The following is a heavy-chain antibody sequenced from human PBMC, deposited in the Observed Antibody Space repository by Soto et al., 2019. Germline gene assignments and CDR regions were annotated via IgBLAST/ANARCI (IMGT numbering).Heavy chain of an antibody. Sequence: SETLSLTCTVTGGSISTYYWSWIRQPPGKGLEWIGHIYYTGNTNYNPSLKSRVTISVDTSTNRFSLRLRSVSAADTAVYYCAIVQSSEFHDWLAPWGQGILGSRSS. CDR3: AIVQSSEFHDWLAP. V-gene: IGHV4-59*13. D-gene: IGHD3-10*01. CDR2: IYYTGNT. CDR1: GGSISTYY. J-gene: IGHJ5*02.